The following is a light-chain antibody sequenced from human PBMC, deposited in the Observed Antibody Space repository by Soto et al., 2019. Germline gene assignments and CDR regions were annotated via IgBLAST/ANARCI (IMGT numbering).Light chain of an antibody. Sequence: EIVLTQSPGTLSLSPGESATLSCRASQSVSSTYVAWYQQRPGQAPRLLIYGAFNRANDIPDRFSGRGSGTDFTLTIRRLEPEDFAVYYCQQYSASPAWTFGQGTRVEIK. CDR3: QQYSASPAWT. V-gene: IGKV3-20*01. J-gene: IGKJ1*01. CDR1: QSVSSTY. CDR2: GAF.